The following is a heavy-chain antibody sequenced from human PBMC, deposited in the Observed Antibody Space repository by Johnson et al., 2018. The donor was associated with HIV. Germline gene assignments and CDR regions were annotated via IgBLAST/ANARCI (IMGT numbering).Heavy chain of an antibody. Sequence: QVQLVESGGGGVQPGRSLRLSCAASGFTFSSYAMHWVRQAPGKGLEWVAVISYDGSNKYYADSVKGRFTISRDTSKNKLFLQMNNLRAEDTSVYYCAKDFGSSSWHAFDVWGQGTMVTVSS. J-gene: IGHJ3*01. V-gene: IGHV3-30*04. CDR3: AKDFGSSSWHAFDV. CDR2: ISYDGSNK. CDR1: GFTFSSYA. D-gene: IGHD6-13*01.